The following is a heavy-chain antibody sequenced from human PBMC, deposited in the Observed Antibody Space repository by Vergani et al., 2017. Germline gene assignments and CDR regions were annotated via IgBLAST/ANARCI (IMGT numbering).Heavy chain of an antibody. V-gene: IGHV3-30*02. D-gene: IGHD2-2*01. CDR3: AKDTPPIVVVPAAPHDAFDI. J-gene: IGHJ3*02. CDR2: IRYDGSSE. CDR1: GFTLNTYG. Sequence: QVQILQSGGGVVQPGGSLRLSCTLSGFTLNTYGIHWVRQAPGKGLEWVSFIRYDGSSEYYGDSVKGRFTISRDNSKNTLYLQMNSLRAEDTAVYYCAKDTPPIVVVPAAPHDAFDIWGQGTMVTVSS.